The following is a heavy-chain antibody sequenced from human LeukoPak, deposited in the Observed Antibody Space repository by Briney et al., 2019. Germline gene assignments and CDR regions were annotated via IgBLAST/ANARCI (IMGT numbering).Heavy chain of an antibody. D-gene: IGHD5-12*01. CDR3: ARGGGYDFRGANPFDY. CDR1: GGSISSGGYS. Sequence: PSETLSLTCAVSGGSISSGGYSWSWIRQPPGKGLEWIGYIYHSGSTYYNPSLKSRVTISVDRSKNQFSLKLSSVTAADTAVYYCARGGGYDFRGANPFDYWGQGTLVTVSS. CDR2: IYHSGST. J-gene: IGHJ4*02. V-gene: IGHV4-30-2*01.